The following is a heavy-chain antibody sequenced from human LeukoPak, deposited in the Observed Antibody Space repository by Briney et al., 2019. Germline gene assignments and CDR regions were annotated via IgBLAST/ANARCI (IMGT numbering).Heavy chain of an antibody. Sequence: GGSLRLSCAASGFSFSMYAMHWVRQAPGKGLEGGAVISYDGSNKYYADSVKGRFTISRDNSKNTLYLQMNSLRDEDTAVYYCARTVGATFPGYWGQGTLVTVSS. D-gene: IGHD1-26*01. CDR3: ARTVGATFPGY. V-gene: IGHV3-30*04. J-gene: IGHJ4*02. CDR2: ISYDGSNK. CDR1: GFSFSMYA.